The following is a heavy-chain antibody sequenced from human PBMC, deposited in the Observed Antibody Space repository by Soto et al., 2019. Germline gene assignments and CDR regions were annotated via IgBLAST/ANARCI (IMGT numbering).Heavy chain of an antibody. Sequence: SETLSLTCAVSGGSISSGGYSWSWIRQPPGKGLEWIGYIYHSGSTYYNPSLKSRVTISVDRSKNQFSLKLSSVTAADTAAYYCARGVYYYDSSGYLGNYGMDVWGQGTTVTVSS. CDR3: ARGVYYYDSSGYLGNYGMDV. V-gene: IGHV4-30-2*01. CDR1: GGSISSGGYS. D-gene: IGHD3-22*01. J-gene: IGHJ6*02. CDR2: IYHSGST.